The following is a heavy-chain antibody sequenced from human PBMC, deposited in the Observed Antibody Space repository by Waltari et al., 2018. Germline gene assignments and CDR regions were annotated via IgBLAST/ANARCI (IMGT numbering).Heavy chain of an antibody. J-gene: IGHJ4*02. V-gene: IGHV1-69*02. CDR3: ALNSISSGWYPY. CDR1: GGTFSSDP. D-gene: IGHD6-19*01. Sequence: QVQLVQSGAEVRKPGSSVSVSCKASGGTFSSDPVSWVRQAPGQGPEWMGRILPILGIANYAQKFPGRVTITADKSTSTAYMELSSLRSEDTAVYYCALNSISSGWYPYWGQGTLVTVSS. CDR2: ILPILGIA.